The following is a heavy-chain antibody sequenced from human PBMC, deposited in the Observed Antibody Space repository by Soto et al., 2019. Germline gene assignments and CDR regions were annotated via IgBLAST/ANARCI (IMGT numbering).Heavy chain of an antibody. Sequence: TLSLTGAVSGGSISSGGYSWSWIRQPPGKGLEWIGYIYHSGSTYYNPSLKSRVTISVDRSKNQFSLKLTSVTAADTAVYYCATAPGPYWGQGTLVTVSS. CDR2: IYHSGST. J-gene: IGHJ4*02. CDR1: GGSISSGGYS. CDR3: ATAPGPY. V-gene: IGHV4-30-2*01.